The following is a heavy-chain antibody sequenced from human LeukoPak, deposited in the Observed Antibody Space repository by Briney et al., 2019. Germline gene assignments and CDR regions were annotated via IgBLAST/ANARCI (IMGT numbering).Heavy chain of an antibody. CDR3: ARAHVDTAYDY. V-gene: IGHV4-59*01. D-gene: IGHD5-18*01. Sequence: SETLSLTCTVSGGSISNYYWTWIRQPPGKGLEWIGYISYSGNTNYNPSLQSRLTISIDTCKNQFSLKLSSVTAADTAVYYCARAHVDTAYDYWGQGTLVTVSS. J-gene: IGHJ4*02. CDR1: GGSISNYY. CDR2: ISYSGNT.